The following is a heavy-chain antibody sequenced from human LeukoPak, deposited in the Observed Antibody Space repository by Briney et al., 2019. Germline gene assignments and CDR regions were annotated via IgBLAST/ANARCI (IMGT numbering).Heavy chain of an antibody. CDR2: ISDSGANT. Sequence: GGTLRLSCAASGFTFSSYSMSWVRQAPGKGLEWVSIISDSGANTYYADSVRGRFTISRDNSKNTLYLQMNSLRAEDTAIYYCAKNGDRGAYCSGGSCYPYYYYNMDVWGKGTTVTISS. D-gene: IGHD2-15*01. CDR1: GFTFSSYS. J-gene: IGHJ6*03. V-gene: IGHV3-23*01. CDR3: AKNGDRGAYCSGGSCYPYYYYNMDV.